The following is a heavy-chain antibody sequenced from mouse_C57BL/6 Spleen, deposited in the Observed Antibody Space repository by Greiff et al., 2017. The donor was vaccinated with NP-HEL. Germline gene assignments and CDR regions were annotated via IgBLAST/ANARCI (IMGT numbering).Heavy chain of an antibody. CDR2: IDPSDSET. J-gene: IGHJ4*01. CDR1: GYTFTSYW. V-gene: IGHV1-52*01. Sequence: QVQLQQPGAELVRPGSSVKLSCKASGYTFTSYWMHWVKQRPIQGLEWIGNIDPSDSETHYNQKFKDKATLTVDKSSSTAYMQLSSLTSEDSAVDYCARSDGYSYYYAMDYWGQGTSVTVSS. D-gene: IGHD2-3*01. CDR3: ARSDGYSYYYAMDY.